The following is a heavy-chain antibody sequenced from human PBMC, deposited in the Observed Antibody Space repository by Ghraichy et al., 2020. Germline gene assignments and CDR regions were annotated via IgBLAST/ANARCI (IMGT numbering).Heavy chain of an antibody. D-gene: IGHD6-19*01. Sequence: GGSLRLSCAASGFTFSSYGMHWVRQAPGKGLEWVAVIWYDGSNKYYADSVKGRFTISRDNSKNTLYLQMNSLRAEDTAVYYCARDSELPGIAVAGLNAFDIWGQGTMVTVSS. J-gene: IGHJ3*02. CDR1: GFTFSSYG. V-gene: IGHV3-33*01. CDR2: IWYDGSNK. CDR3: ARDSELPGIAVAGLNAFDI.